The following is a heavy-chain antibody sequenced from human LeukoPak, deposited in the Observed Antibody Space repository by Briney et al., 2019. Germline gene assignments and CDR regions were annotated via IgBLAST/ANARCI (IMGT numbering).Heavy chain of an antibody. V-gene: IGHV4-31*03. D-gene: IGHD4-17*01. Sequence: PSETLSLTCTVSGGSISSGGYYWSWIRQHPGKGLEWIGCICYSGETYDSPSLKSRVTISVDTSKNQFSLKLSSVTAADTAVYYCARVYGANPPDAWGQGTLVTVSS. CDR2: ICYSGET. J-gene: IGHJ5*02. CDR1: GGSISSGGYY. CDR3: ARVYGANPPDA.